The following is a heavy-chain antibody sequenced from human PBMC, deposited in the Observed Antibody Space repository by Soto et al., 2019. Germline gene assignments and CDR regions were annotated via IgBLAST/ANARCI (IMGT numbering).Heavy chain of an antibody. V-gene: IGHV4-59*01. CDR2: IYYSGST. J-gene: IGHJ4*02. CDR3: ARSATYDFWSGYYGYFDY. D-gene: IGHD3-3*01. CDR1: GGSISSYY. Sequence: SETLSLTCTVSGGSISSYYWSWIRQPPGKELEWIGYIYYSGSTNYNPSLKSRVTISVDTSKNQFSLKLSSVTAADTAVYYCARSATYDFWSGYYGYFDYWGQGTLVTVSS.